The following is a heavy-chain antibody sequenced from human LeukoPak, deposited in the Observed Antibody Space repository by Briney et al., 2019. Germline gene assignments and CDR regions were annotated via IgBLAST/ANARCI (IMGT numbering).Heavy chain of an antibody. CDR3: ARVAYYYYYYMDV. CDR2: IKQDGSEK. J-gene: IGHJ6*03. V-gene: IGHV3-7*03. CDR1: GFTFSSYW. Sequence: PGGSLRLSCAASGFTFSSYWMSWVRQAPGKGLEWVANIKQDGSEKYYVDSVKGRFTISRDNDKNSLFLQMTSLRAEDTAVYYCARVAYYYYYYMDVWGKGTTVTVSS.